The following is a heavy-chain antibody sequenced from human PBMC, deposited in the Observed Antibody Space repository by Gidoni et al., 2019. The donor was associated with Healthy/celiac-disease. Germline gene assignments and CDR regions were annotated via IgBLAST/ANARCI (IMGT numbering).Heavy chain of an antibody. D-gene: IGHD3-22*01. CDR2: ISSRSSTI. J-gene: IGHJ4*02. CDR3: ARVTSTTKDSSGYYDY. CDR1: GFTFSSYS. Sequence: EVQLVESGGGLVQPGGSLRLSCAASGFTFSSYSMNWVRQAPGKGLEWVSYISSRSSTIYYADSVKGRFTISRDNAKNSLYLQMNSLRDEDTAVYYCARVTSTTKDSSGYYDYWGQGTLVTVSS. V-gene: IGHV3-48*02.